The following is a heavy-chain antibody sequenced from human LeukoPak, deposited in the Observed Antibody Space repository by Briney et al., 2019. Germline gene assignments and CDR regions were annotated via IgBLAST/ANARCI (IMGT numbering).Heavy chain of an antibody. D-gene: IGHD3-10*01. CDR1: GFTFSSYA. J-gene: IGHJ4*02. CDR2: ISYDGSNK. V-gene: IGHV3-30-3*01. Sequence: GGPLRLSCAAYGFTFSSYAMHWVRQAPGKGLEWVAVISYDGSNKFYADSVKGRFTLSRDNSKKTLYLQMNSLRIEDTAVYYCGRGSVGFGEFYYWGQGTLVTVSS. CDR3: GRGSVGFGEFYY.